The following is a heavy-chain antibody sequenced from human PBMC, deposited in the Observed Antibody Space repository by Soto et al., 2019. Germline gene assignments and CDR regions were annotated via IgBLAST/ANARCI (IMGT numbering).Heavy chain of an antibody. Sequence: ASVKVSCKASGYTFTSYGISWVRQAPGQGLEWMGWISAYNGNTNYAQKLQGWVTMTRDTSTSTAYMELSSLRSDDTAVYYCARSPQDPYYYYYYMDVWGKGTTVTVSS. CDR2: ISAYNGNT. V-gene: IGHV1-18*01. CDR1: GYTFTSYG. J-gene: IGHJ6*03. CDR3: ARSPQDPYYYYYYMDV.